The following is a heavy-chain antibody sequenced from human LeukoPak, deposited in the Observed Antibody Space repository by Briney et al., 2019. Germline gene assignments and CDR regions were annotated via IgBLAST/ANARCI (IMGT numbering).Heavy chain of an antibody. J-gene: IGHJ4*02. CDR3: ASLTYGSGSYY. V-gene: IGHV3-33*01. CDR1: GYTFSDHG. D-gene: IGHD3-10*01. Sequence: GGSLRLSCVAPGYTFSDHGMHWVRQAPGKGLEWVAVIWYDGSNKYYADSVKGRFTISRDNSKNTLYLQMNSLRAEDTAVYYCASLTYGSGSYYWGQGTLVTVSS. CDR2: IWYDGSNK.